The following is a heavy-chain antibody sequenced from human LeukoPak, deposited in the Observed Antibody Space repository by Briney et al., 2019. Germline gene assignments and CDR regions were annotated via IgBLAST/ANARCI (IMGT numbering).Heavy chain of an antibody. J-gene: IGHJ6*04. D-gene: IGHD6-6*01. CDR1: GFTFSAYD. Sequence: GGSLRLSCAASGFTFSAYDMNWVRKAPGKGLEWVSYISRDSAFVYYADSVKGRLTISRDNAKNSLYLQMESLRGEDTAVYYCARDDASTARASGMDVWGIGATVTVSS. CDR2: ISRDSAFV. CDR3: ARDDASTARASGMDV. V-gene: IGHV3-21*01.